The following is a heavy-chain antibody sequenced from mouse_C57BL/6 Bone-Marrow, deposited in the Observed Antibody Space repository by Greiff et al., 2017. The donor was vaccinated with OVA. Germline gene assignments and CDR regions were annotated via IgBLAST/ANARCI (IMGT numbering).Heavy chain of an antibody. V-gene: IGHV10-1*01. CDR3: ASGGYWCAY. CDR2: IRSKSNNYAT. J-gene: IGHJ3*01. Sequence: EVMLVESGGGLVQPKGSLKLSCAASGFSFNTYAMNWVRQAPGKGLEWVARIRSKSNNYATYYADSVKDRFTISRDDSESMLYLQMNNLKTEDTAMYYCASGGYWCAYWGQGTLVTVSA. CDR1: GFSFNTYA. D-gene: IGHD3-1*01.